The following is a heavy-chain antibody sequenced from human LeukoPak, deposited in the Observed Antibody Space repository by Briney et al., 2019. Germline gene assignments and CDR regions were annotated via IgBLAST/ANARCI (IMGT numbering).Heavy chain of an antibody. D-gene: IGHD2-2*01. J-gene: IGHJ5*02. CDR2: INSDGSST. Sequence: PGGSLRLSCAASGFTFSGYWMHWVRQAPGKGPVWVSRINSDGSSTSYADSVKGRFTISRDNAKNTLVLQMNSLRAEDTAVYYCVRPSSSTITWGQGTLVTVSS. CDR3: VRPSSSTIT. CDR1: GFTFSGYW. V-gene: IGHV3-74*01.